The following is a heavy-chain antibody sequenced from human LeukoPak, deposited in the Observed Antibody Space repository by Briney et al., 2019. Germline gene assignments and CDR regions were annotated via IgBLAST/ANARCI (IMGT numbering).Heavy chain of an antibody. V-gene: IGHV3-30*04. CDR1: GFTFSSYA. CDR3: ARTLWFGELPYNKPFDY. CDR2: ISYDGSNK. Sequence: PGGSLRLSCAASGFTFSSYAMHWVRQAPGKGLEWVAVISYDGSNKYFADSVKGRLSISRDNSKDTLYLQMNSLRDEDTAVYYCARTLWFGELPYNKPFDYWGQGTLVTVSS. D-gene: IGHD3-10*01. J-gene: IGHJ4*02.